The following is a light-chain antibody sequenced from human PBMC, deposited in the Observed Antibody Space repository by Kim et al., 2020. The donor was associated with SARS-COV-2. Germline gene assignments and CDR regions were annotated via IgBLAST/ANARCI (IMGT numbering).Light chain of an antibody. J-gene: IGLJ1*01. CDR1: SLRSYY. Sequence: SSELTQDPAVSVALGQTVRITCQGDSLRSYYASWYQQKPGQAPVLVIYGYTNRPSGIPDRFSGSNSGNTASLTITGAQAEDEADYYCNSRDSSGNRFVFGTRTKDTVL. CDR3: NSRDSSGNRFV. V-gene: IGLV3-19*01. CDR2: GYT.